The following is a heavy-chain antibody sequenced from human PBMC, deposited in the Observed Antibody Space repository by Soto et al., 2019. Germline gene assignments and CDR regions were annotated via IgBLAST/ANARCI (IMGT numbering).Heavy chain of an antibody. CDR3: ARQGCSGGSCYPIGYYYYGMDV. D-gene: IGHD2-15*01. J-gene: IGHJ6*02. CDR2: IYPGDSDT. Sequence: PGASLKISCKGSGYSFTSYWIGWVRQMPGKGLEWMGIIYPGDSDTRYSPSFQGQVTISADKSISTAYLQWSSLKASDTAMYYCARQGCSGGSCYPIGYYYYGMDVWGQGTTVTVSS. CDR1: GYSFTSYW. V-gene: IGHV5-51*01.